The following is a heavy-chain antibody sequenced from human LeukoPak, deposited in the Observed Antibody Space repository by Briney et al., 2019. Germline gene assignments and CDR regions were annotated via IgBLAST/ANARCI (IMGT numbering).Heavy chain of an antibody. D-gene: IGHD5-18*01. Sequence: GGSLRLSCTASGFTFGDYTMSWVRQAPGKGLEWVSFIRSKAYGGTIEYAASVRGRFTISRDDSKSIAYLQMNSLKTEDTAVYYCTRDIVDTAMVNAFDIWGQGTMVTVSS. CDR1: GFTFGDYT. CDR3: TRDIVDTAMVNAFDI. CDR2: IRSKAYGGTI. J-gene: IGHJ3*02. V-gene: IGHV3-49*04.